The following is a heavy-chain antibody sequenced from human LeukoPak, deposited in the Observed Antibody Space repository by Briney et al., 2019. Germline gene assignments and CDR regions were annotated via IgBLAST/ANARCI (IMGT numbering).Heavy chain of an antibody. Sequence: PSETLSLTCTVSGGSISSYYWSWIRQPPGKGLEWIGYIHNSGSANYNPSLKSRVSISVDTSKNQFSLKLSSVTAADTAVYYCARLGTTYYYDSSGPGAFDIWGQGTMVTVSS. CDR2: IHNSGSA. V-gene: IGHV4-59*08. CDR3: ARLGTTYYYDSSGPGAFDI. J-gene: IGHJ3*02. D-gene: IGHD3-22*01. CDR1: GGSISSYY.